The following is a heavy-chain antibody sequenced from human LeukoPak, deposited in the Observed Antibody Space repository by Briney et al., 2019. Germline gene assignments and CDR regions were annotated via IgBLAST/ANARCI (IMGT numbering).Heavy chain of an antibody. CDR2: INWNGGSR. CDR1: GLNFDDYV. V-gene: IGHV3-20*04. Sequence: GPGGSLRLSCAASGLNFDDYVMNWVRQAPGKGLEWVSGINWNGGSRGYADSVKGRFTISRDNAKNSLYLQMNSLRAEDTALYYCARSRHSYDSTGFPHYWGQGTLVTVSS. D-gene: IGHD3-22*01. J-gene: IGHJ4*02. CDR3: ARSRHSYDSTGFPHY.